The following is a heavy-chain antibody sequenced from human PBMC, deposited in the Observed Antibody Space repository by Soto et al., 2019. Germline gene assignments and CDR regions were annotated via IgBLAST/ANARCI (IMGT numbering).Heavy chain of an antibody. CDR3: ARVPGPGDY. V-gene: IGHV3-21*01. Sequence: GGSLRLSCAASGVTFVSYSMNWVRHAPGKGREGVSSIISSSSYIYYADSVKGRFPISRDNAKNSLYLPMNSLRAEDTAVYYCARVPGPGDYRGQGTLVTVSS. CDR2: IISSSSYI. CDR1: GVTFVSYS. J-gene: IGHJ4*02.